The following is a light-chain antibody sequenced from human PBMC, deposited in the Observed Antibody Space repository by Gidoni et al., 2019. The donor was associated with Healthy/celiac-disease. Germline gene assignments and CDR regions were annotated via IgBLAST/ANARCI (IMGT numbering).Light chain of an antibody. Sequence: DIQMTQSPSSLSASVGDRVTITCRASQSISSYLNWYQQKPGKAPKLLIYAASRLQSGVPSRFSGSGSGTDFTLTISSLQHEDFATYYCQQSYSTPPGTFGQGTKVEIK. CDR2: AAS. V-gene: IGKV1-39*01. J-gene: IGKJ1*01. CDR3: QQSYSTPPGT. CDR1: QSISSY.